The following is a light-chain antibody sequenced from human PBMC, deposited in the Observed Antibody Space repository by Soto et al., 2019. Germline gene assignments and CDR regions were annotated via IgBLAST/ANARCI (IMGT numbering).Light chain of an antibody. V-gene: IGLV1-44*01. CDR1: SSNIGSRT. Sequence: QSVLTQPPSASGTPGQRVTISCSGSSSNIGSRTVNWYQHLPGAAPKLLIYSNSERPSGVPDRFSGSKSGTSASLAISGLPFGDGAVFFCSTWDFRLTVWVFGGGTKLPLL. CDR2: SNS. J-gene: IGLJ3*02. CDR3: STWDFRLTVWV.